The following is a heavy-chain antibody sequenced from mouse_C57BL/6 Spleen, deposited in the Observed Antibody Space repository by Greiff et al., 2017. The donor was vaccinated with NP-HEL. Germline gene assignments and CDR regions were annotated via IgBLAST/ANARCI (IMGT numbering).Heavy chain of an antibody. D-gene: IGHD1-1*01. V-gene: IGHV1-22*01. CDR1: GYTFTDYN. CDR3: ASGPGVVATN. CDR2: INPNNGGT. Sequence: EVQLQQSGPELVKPGASVKMSCKASGYTFTDYNMHWVKQSHGKSLEWIGYINPNNGGTSYNQKFKGKATLTVNKSSSTAYMELRSLTSEDSAVYYCASGPGVVATNWGQGTLVTVSA. J-gene: IGHJ3*01.